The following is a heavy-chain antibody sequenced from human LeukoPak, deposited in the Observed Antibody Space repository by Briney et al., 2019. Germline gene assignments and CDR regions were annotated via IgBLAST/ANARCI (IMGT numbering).Heavy chain of an antibody. J-gene: IGHJ5*02. CDR3: ARVGHTIFGVGSNWFDP. Sequence: VASVKVSCKASGGTFSSYAISWVRQAPGQGLEWMGGIIPIFGTANYAQKFQGRVTITTDESTSTAYMELSSLRSEDTAVYYCARVGHTIFGVGSNWFDPWGQGTLVTVSS. CDR2: IIPIFGTA. D-gene: IGHD3-3*01. CDR1: GGTFSSYA. V-gene: IGHV1-69*05.